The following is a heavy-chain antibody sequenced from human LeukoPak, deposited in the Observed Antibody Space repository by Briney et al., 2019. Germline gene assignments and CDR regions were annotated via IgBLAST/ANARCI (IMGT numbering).Heavy chain of an antibody. Sequence: PSETLSLTCTVSGGSISSSSYYWGWIRQPPGKGLEWIGSIYYSGSTYYNPSLRGRVTISVDTSKNQFSLKLSSVTAADTAVYYCARGWAVTVVTKTYYYYGMDVWGQGTTVTVSS. J-gene: IGHJ6*02. CDR1: GGSISSSSYY. D-gene: IGHD4-23*01. CDR2: IYYSGST. CDR3: ARGWAVTVVTKTYYYYGMDV. V-gene: IGHV4-39*07.